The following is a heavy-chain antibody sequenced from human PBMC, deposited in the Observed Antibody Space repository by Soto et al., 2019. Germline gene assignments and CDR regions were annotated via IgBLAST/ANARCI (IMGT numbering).Heavy chain of an antibody. D-gene: IGHD3-10*01. CDR1: GFTFSSYA. CDR2: ISGSAGST. CDR3: AKFQFGELFGFDS. Sequence: EVQLLESGGGLVQPGGSLRLSCAASGFTFSSYAMSWVRQAPGKGLEWVSAISGSAGSTYYADSVKGRFTISRDNSKNTLYLQMYSLRAEDTAVYYCAKFQFGELFGFDSWGQGTMVTVSS. J-gene: IGHJ4*02. V-gene: IGHV3-23*01.